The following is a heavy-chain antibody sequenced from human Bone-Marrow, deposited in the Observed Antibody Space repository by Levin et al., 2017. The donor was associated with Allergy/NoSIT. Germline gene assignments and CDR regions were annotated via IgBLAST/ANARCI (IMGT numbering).Heavy chain of an antibody. D-gene: IGHD3-3*01. V-gene: IGHV4-34*01. Sequence: PSETLSLTCAVHGGSFSGYYWSWVRQPPGKGLEWIGEINHRGSTKPNPSLKSRVTISVDTSKTQYSLKLSSVTAAATAVYYCARTIEVSTIFGILTPKNWFDPWGQGTLVTVSS. J-gene: IGHJ5*02. CDR2: INHRGST. CDR3: ARTIEVSTIFGILTPKNWFDP. CDR1: GGSFSGYY.